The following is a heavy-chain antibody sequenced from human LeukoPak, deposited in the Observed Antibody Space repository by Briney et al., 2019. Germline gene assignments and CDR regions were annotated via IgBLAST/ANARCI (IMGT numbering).Heavy chain of an antibody. Sequence: GGSLRLSCAACGFTFSSYSRNWLRQAPGKGLEWVSYISSASNTIYYADSVKGRFTVSRDNARNSLYLQMNSLRAEDTAMYYCARDGWFGDYNWFDSWGQGTLVTVSS. J-gene: IGHJ5*01. CDR1: GFTFSSYS. CDR2: ISSASNTI. D-gene: IGHD3-10*01. CDR3: ARDGWFGDYNWFDS. V-gene: IGHV3-48*01.